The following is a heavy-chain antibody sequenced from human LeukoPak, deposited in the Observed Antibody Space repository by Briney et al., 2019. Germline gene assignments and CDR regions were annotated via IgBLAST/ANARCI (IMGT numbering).Heavy chain of an antibody. CDR3: ARMGAARLWSFDY. CDR2: IYHSGRT. J-gene: IGHJ4*02. V-gene: IGHV4-38-2*02. Sequence: SETLSLTCTVSGYSISSGYYWGWIRQPPGKGLEWIGSIYHSGRTFYNPSLKSRVTISVDTSKNQFSLKLSSVTAADTAVYYCARMGAARLWSFDYWGQGTLVTVSS. D-gene: IGHD1-26*01. CDR1: GYSISSGYY.